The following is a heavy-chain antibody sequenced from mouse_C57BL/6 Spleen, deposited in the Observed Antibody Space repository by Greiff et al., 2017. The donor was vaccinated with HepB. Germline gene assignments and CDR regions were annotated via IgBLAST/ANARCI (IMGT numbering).Heavy chain of an antibody. D-gene: IGHD2-5*01. CDR1: GFSLSTFGMG. J-gene: IGHJ2*01. CDR3: ARYLNNYSNYVWYFDY. CDR2: IWWDDDK. Sequence: QVTLKVSGPGILQPSQTLSLTCSFSGFSLSTFGMGVGWIRQPSGKGLEWLAHIWWDDDKYYNPALKSRLTISKDTSKNQVFLKIAHLDTADPATYYCARYLNNYSNYVWYFDYWGQGTTLTVSS. V-gene: IGHV8-8*01.